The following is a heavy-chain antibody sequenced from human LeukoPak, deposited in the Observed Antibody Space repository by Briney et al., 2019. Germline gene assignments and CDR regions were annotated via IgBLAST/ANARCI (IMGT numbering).Heavy chain of an antibody. J-gene: IGHJ4*02. CDR3: ARDSHYNGGWYAIDY. CDR1: GYTFSGYY. CDR2: INPKSGDT. V-gene: IGHV1-2*02. D-gene: IGHD6-19*01. Sequence: ASVKVSCKASGYTFSGYYIHWVRQAPGQGLEWMGWINPKSGDTRYAQKFQGRVTMTRDTSISTAYMELSILRSDDTAFYYCARDSHYNGGWYAIDYWGQGTLVSVSS.